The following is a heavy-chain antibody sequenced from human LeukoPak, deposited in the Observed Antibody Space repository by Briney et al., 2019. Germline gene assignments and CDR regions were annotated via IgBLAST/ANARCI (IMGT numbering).Heavy chain of an antibody. J-gene: IGHJ4*02. CDR1: GYTFTGDY. Sequence: ASVKVSCKASGYTFTGDYLHWVRQAPGQGLEWMGWINPNSGGTNYAQKFQGRVTMTRDTSISTAYMELSRLTSDDTAVYYCARTEYSGYYGTFDYWGQGTLVTVSS. V-gene: IGHV1-2*02. CDR3: ARTEYSGYYGTFDY. CDR2: INPNSGGT. D-gene: IGHD5-12*01.